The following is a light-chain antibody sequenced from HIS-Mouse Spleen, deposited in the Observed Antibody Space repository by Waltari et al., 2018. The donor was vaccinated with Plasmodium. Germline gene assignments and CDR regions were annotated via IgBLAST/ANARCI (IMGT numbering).Light chain of an antibody. V-gene: IGLV3-1*01. CDR3: QAWDSSTVV. J-gene: IGLJ2*01. CDR1: KLGDKY. Sequence: SYELTQPPSVSVSPGQTASIPCSGAKLGDKYASWYQQKPGQSPVLVIYQDSKRPSWIPNRFAGTNSGNTATRTISGTQAMDEADYYCQAWDSSTVVFGGGTKLTVL. CDR2: QDS.